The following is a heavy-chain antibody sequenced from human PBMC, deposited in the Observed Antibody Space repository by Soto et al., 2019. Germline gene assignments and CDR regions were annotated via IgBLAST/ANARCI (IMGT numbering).Heavy chain of an antibody. CDR1: GFTFSGFA. D-gene: IGHD5-12*01. CDR3: ATRSGGFSEFDY. Sequence: EVQLLESGGGLVQPGGSLRLSCAASGFTFSGFAMNWVRQPPGKGLEWVSSVDYTGSYTFYAASVKGRFTISRDNSKNMFYLKLNRLSAEDTALYYCATRSGGFSEFDYWGQGTLVIVSS. V-gene: IGHV3-23*01. CDR2: VDYTGSYT. J-gene: IGHJ4*02.